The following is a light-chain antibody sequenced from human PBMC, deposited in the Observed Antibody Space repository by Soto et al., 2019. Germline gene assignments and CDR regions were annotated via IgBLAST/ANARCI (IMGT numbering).Light chain of an antibody. V-gene: IGKV4-1*01. CDR3: QQYSSTLLT. Sequence: DIVMTQSPDSLAVFLGERATINCKSSQSVLFSSNNKNYLAWYQQKPGQPPKLLIYWASTREVGVPDRFSGSGSGTDFTLTISSVLAEDVAVYYCQQYSSTLLTFGGGTKVEIK. CDR1: QSVLFSSNNKNY. CDR2: WAS. J-gene: IGKJ4*01.